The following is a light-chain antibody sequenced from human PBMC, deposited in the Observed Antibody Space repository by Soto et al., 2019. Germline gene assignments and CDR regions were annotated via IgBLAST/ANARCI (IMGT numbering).Light chain of an antibody. J-gene: IGKJ1*01. V-gene: IGKV1-27*01. CDR3: QNYNSAPRT. CDR2: AAS. Sequence: DIQMTQSPSSLSASVGDRVTITCRASQGINSFLAWYQQKPGKVPKLLIYAASSLQSGVPSRFRGSRSGTDFTITISSLQPEDVATYYCQNYNSAPRTFGQGTKVEIK. CDR1: QGINSF.